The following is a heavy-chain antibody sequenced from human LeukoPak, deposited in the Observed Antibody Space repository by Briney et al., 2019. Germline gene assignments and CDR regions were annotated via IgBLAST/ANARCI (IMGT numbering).Heavy chain of an antibody. CDR1: GYTFASYY. CDR3: ARDRSPVAVYGMDV. D-gene: IGHD6-19*01. J-gene: IGHJ6*02. Sequence: ASVKVSCKASGYTFASYYMYWMRQAPGQGPEWMGIINPSGGSTSYAQKFQGRVTMTRDTSTSTVYMELSSLRSEDTAVYYCARDRSPVAVYGMDVWGQGTTVTVSS. V-gene: IGHV1-46*01. CDR2: INPSGGST.